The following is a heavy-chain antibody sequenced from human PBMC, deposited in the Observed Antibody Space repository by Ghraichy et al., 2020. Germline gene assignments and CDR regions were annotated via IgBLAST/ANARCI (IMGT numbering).Heavy chain of an antibody. J-gene: IGHJ3*02. CDR2: IKQDGSEK. CDR1: GFTFSSYW. Sequence: GSLRLSCAASGFTFSSYWMSWVRQAPGKGLEWVANIKQDGSEKYYVDSVKGRFTISRDNAKNSLYLQMNSLRAEDTAVYYCARGWGSPYGDYEDAFDIWGQGTMVTVSS. D-gene: IGHD4-17*01. CDR3: ARGWGSPYGDYEDAFDI. V-gene: IGHV3-7*01.